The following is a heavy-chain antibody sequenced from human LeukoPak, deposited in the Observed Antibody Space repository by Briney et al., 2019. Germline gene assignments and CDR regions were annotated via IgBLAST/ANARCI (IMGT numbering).Heavy chain of an antibody. V-gene: IGHV3-48*03. Sequence: GGSLRLSCAASGFTFSSYEMNWVRQAPGKGLEWVSYISSSGSTIYYADSVKGRFTISRDNAKNSLYLQMNSLRAEDTAVYYCARDPKRTYYYDSSGHNYFDYWGQGTLVTVSS. CDR1: GFTFSSYE. J-gene: IGHJ4*02. CDR2: ISSSGSTI. CDR3: ARDPKRTYYYDSSGHNYFDY. D-gene: IGHD3-22*01.